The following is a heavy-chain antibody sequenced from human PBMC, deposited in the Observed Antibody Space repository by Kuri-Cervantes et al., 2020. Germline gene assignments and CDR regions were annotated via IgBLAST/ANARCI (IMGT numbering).Heavy chain of an antibody. D-gene: IGHD1-26*01. CDR3: AKDLTYSGSYLYEH. CDR2: ISSSGSTI. CDR1: GFTFSDYY. J-gene: IGHJ1*01. Sequence: GGSLRLSCAASGFTFSDYYMSWIRQAPGKGLEWVSYISSSGSTIYYADSVKGRFTISRDNAKNSLYLQMNSLRAEDTALYYCAKDLTYSGSYLYEHWGQGTLVTVSS. V-gene: IGHV3-11*01.